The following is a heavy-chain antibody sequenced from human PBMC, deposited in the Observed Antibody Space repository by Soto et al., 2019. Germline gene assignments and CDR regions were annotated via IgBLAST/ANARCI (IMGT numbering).Heavy chain of an antibody. Sequence: QITLKESGPTLVKPTQTLTLTCTFSGFSLSTSGVGVGWIRQPPGKALEWLALIYWDDDKRYSPSLKSRLTITKDTSKNQVVLTMTNMDPVDTATYYCAHTRDDSSGDEVFFDYWGQGTLVTVSS. CDR2: IYWDDDK. J-gene: IGHJ4*02. V-gene: IGHV2-5*02. D-gene: IGHD3-22*01. CDR1: GFSLSTSGVG. CDR3: AHTRDDSSGDEVFFDY.